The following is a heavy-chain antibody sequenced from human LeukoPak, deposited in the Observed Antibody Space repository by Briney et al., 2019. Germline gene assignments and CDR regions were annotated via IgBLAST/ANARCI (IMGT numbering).Heavy chain of an antibody. CDR1: GFTFSSYW. Sequence: GGSLRLSCAASGFTFSSYWMSWVRQAPGKGLEWVANIKQDGSEKYYVDSVKGRFTISRDNAKNSLYLQMNSLRAEDTAVYYCARGHTATLYGMDVWGKGTTVTVSS. J-gene: IGHJ6*04. V-gene: IGHV3-7*01. D-gene: IGHD5-18*01. CDR3: ARGHTATLYGMDV. CDR2: IKQDGSEK.